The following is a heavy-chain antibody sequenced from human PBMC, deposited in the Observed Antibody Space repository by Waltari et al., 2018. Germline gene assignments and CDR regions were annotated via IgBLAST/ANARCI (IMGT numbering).Heavy chain of an antibody. V-gene: IGHV4-4*02. J-gene: IGHJ4*02. Sequence: WWGWVRQTPEKGLEWIGQIQRSGRTHYNPSFESRVTISIDTSKNQFSLKVTSTTAADTAVYYCARDRGRGIYLDSWGRGTLVTVSP. CDR2: IQRSGRT. CDR1: W. D-gene: IGHD2-15*01. CDR3: ARDRGRGIYLDS.